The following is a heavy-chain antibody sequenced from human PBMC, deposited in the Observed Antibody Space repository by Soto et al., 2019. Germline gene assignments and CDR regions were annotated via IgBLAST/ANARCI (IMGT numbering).Heavy chain of an antibody. CDR1: GYTFTGYY. J-gene: IGHJ6*02. CDR2: INPNSGGT. V-gene: IGHV1-2*04. Sequence: PSVKVSCKASGYTFTGYYMHWVRQAPGQGLEWMGWINPNSGGTNYAQKFQGWVTMTRDTSISTAYMELSRLRSDDTAVYYCARAPPHYYGSGSYDYYYYGMDVWGQGTTVTVSS. CDR3: ARAPPHYYGSGSYDYYYYGMDV. D-gene: IGHD3-10*01.